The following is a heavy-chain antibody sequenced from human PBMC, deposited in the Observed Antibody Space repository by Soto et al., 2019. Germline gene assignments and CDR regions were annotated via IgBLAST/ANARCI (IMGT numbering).Heavy chain of an antibody. CDR1: GFMFENYA. CDR2: VRGNSYGA. D-gene: IGHD2-8*01. J-gene: IGHJ5*02. Sequence: LRLSCAASGFMFENYAMIWVRQAPGKGLEWVATVRGNSYGAYYADSVRGRFIISRDNSKNTMSLQLNSLRDDDTAIYYCAKGKSENGVDWLDPWGPGTLVTVSS. CDR3: AKGKSENGVDWLDP. V-gene: IGHV3-23*01.